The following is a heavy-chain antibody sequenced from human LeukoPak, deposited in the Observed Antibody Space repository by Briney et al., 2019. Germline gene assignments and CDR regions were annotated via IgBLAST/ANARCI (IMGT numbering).Heavy chain of an antibody. CDR3: ARSGLAAAGSYIRWYFDL. CDR1: GFTFSSYG. J-gene: IGHJ2*01. CDR2: ISDSSSTI. D-gene: IGHD6-13*01. Sequence: GGSLRLYCAASGFTFSSYGMHWVRQAPGKGLEWISYISDSSSTIYYADSVKGRFTISRDDAKNSLYLQMDSLRVEDTAVYYCARSGLAAAGSYIRWYFDLWGRGALVTVSA. V-gene: IGHV3-48*01.